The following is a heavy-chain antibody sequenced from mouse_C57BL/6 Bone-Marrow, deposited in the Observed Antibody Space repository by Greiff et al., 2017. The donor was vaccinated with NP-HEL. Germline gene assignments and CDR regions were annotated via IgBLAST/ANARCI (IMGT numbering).Heavy chain of an antibody. D-gene: IGHD2-2*01. Sequence: QVQLKESGAELARPGASVKLSCKASGYTFTSYGISWVKQRTGQGLEWIGEIYPRSGNTYYNEKFKGTATLTADKSSSTAYMELRSLTSEDSAVYFCAREWNYYGFSWFAYWGQGTLVTVSA. CDR2: IYPRSGNT. CDR3: AREWNYYGFSWFAY. CDR1: GYTFTSYG. J-gene: IGHJ3*01. V-gene: IGHV1-81*01.